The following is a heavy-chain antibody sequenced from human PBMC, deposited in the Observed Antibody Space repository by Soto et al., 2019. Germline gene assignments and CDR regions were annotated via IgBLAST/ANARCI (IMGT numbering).Heavy chain of an antibody. D-gene: IGHD2-2*01. CDR3: AKAIVVVPAATFDY. CDR1: GFTFSSYA. J-gene: IGHJ4*02. CDR2: ISGSGGST. V-gene: IGHV3-23*01. Sequence: GGSLRLSCAASGFTFSSYAMSWVRKAPGKGLEWVSAISGSGGSTYYADSVKGRFTISRDNSKNTLYLQMNSLRAEDTAVYYCAKAIVVVPAATFDYWGQGTLVTVSS.